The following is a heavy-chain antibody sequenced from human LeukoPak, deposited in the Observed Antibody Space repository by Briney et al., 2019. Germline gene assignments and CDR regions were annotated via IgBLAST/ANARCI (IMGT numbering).Heavy chain of an antibody. CDR3: ARHLRLWQNWFDP. CDR2: IYPGDSDT. D-gene: IGHD5-18*01. V-gene: IGHV5-51*01. Sequence: GESLKISCKGSGYSFTNYWIGWVRQMPGKGPEWMGIIYPGDSDTRYSPSFQGQVTISADKSITTAYLQWSSLKASDTAMYYCARHLRLWQNWFDPWGQGTLVTVSS. CDR1: GYSFTNYW. J-gene: IGHJ5*02.